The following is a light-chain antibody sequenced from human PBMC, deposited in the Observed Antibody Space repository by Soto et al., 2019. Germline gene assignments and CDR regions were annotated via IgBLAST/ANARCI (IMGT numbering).Light chain of an antibody. Sequence: QSALTQPASVSGSPGQSITISCTGNSSDVGGYNYVSWYQQHPGKAPKLMIYDVSNRPSGVSNRFSGSKSGNTASLTISGLQAEDEADYYCSSYTSRSLGVFGTGTKLTVL. CDR3: SSYTSRSLGV. J-gene: IGLJ1*01. CDR2: DVS. V-gene: IGLV2-14*01. CDR1: SSDVGGYNY.